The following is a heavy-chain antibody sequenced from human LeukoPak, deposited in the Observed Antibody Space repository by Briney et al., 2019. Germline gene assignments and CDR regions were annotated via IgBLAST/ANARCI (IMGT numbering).Heavy chain of an antibody. CDR2: IDPDDSYT. J-gene: IGHJ4*02. CDR1: GYSFARYW. CDR3: ARRGLSYNQFDY. D-gene: IGHD4-17*01. Sequence: GESLKISCKTSGYSFARYWISWVRQVPGKGLEWMGRIDPDDSYTSYSPSSQGHVTISVDKSTSTAHLQWSSLKASDTAMYYCARRGLSYNQFDYWGQGTLVTVSS. V-gene: IGHV5-10-1*01.